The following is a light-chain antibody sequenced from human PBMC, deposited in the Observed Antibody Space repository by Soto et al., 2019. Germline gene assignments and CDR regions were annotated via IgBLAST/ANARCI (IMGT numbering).Light chain of an antibody. CDR2: DAS. V-gene: IGKV3-11*01. CDR1: QSVSSY. CDR3: QQCGNWPLT. J-gene: IGKJ2*01. Sequence: EIVLTQSPATLSLSPGERATLSCRASQSVSSYLAWYHQKPGQAPRLLIYDASNRATGIPARFSGSGSGTDFTLTISSLEPEDFAVYYCQQCGNWPLTFGQGTKLEIK.